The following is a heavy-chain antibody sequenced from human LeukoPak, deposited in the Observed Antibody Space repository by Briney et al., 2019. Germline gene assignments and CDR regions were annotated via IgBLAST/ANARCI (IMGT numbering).Heavy chain of an antibody. CDR3: AKEGSSSSPVHVNYYYYYYMDV. V-gene: IGHV3-15*01. CDR2: IKSKTDGGTT. Sequence: GGSLRLSCAASGFTFSNAWMSWVRQAPGKGLEWVGRIKSKTDGGTTDYAAPVKGRFTISRDDSKNTLYLQMNSLRAEDTAVYYCAKEGSSSSPVHVNYYYYYYMDVWGKGTTVTVSS. D-gene: IGHD6-6*01. J-gene: IGHJ6*03. CDR1: GFTFSNAW.